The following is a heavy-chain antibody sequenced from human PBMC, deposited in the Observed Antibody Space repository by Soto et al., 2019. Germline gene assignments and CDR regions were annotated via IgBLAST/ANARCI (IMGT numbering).Heavy chain of an antibody. V-gene: IGHV1-58*01. J-gene: IGHJ4*02. CDR2: IVVGSGNT. CDR3: AADHDLRLGELSLQ. Sequence: QLQLVQSGPEVKKPGTSVKVSCKASGFTFTSSAVQWVRQARGQRLEWIGWIVVGSGNTNYAQKFQERVTITRDMSTSTAYMELSSLRSEDTAVYYCAADHDLRLGELSLQWGQGTLVTVSS. D-gene: IGHD3-16*02. CDR1: GFTFTSSA.